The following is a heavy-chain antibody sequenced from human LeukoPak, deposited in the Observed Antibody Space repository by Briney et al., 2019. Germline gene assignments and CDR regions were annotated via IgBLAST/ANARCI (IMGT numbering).Heavy chain of an antibody. J-gene: IGHJ4*02. CDR1: GFTFSSYT. Sequence: GGSLRLSCAASGFTFSSYTMSWVRQAPGKGLEWVSAISGSGGSTYYADSVKGRFTISRDNSKNTLYLQMNSLRAEDTAIYYCAGGDGYNPFDYWGQGTLVTVSS. V-gene: IGHV3-23*01. D-gene: IGHD5-24*01. CDR2: ISGSGGST. CDR3: AGGDGYNPFDY.